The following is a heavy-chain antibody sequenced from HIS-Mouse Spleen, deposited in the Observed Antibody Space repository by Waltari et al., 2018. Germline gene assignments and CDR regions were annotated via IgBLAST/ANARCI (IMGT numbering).Heavy chain of an antibody. V-gene: IGHV3-21*01. Sequence: EVQLVESGGGLVKPGGSLRLSCAASGFTFGIYSMTWVRQAPGKGLEWVSSISSSSSYIYYADSVKGRFTISRDNAKNSLYLQMNSLRAEDTAVYYCASLYYDILTGYYRDYWGQGTLVTVSS. CDR2: ISSSSSYI. CDR3: ASLYYDILTGYYRDY. CDR1: GFTFGIYS. D-gene: IGHD3-9*01. J-gene: IGHJ4*02.